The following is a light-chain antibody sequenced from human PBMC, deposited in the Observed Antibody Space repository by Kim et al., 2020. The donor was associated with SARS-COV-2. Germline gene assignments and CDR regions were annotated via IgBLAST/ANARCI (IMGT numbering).Light chain of an antibody. CDR3: AAWDDILHGPV. Sequence: GQRGPNSSSVTSPHIRSNTVNWYQLLPGTAPHLLNSSNTQRPSEVPDRFACSTSGTSSSLAISGLQSEDEAYYYCAAWDDILHGPVFAGGTKLTVL. V-gene: IGLV1-44*01. CDR2: SNT. CDR1: SPHIRSNT. J-gene: IGLJ2*01.